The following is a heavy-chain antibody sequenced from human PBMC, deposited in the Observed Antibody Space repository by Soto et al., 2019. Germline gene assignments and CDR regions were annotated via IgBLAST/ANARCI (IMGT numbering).Heavy chain of an antibody. V-gene: IGHV1-46*01. Sequence: ASVKVSCKASGYTFTSYYMHWVRQAPGQGPEWMGIINPSGGSTSYAQKFQGRVTMTRDTSTSTVYMDLSSLGSEDTAVYYCAREVERGYSYGSLEYWGQGTLVTVSS. D-gene: IGHD5-18*01. CDR2: INPSGGST. CDR1: GYTFTSYY. J-gene: IGHJ4*02. CDR3: AREVERGYSYGSLEY.